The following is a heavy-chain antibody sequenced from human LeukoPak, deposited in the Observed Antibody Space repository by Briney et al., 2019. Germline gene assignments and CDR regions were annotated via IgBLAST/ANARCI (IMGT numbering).Heavy chain of an antibody. D-gene: IGHD5-12*01. Sequence: SETLSLTCTVSSGSINSFYWSWIRQTPGKGLEWIGYIYYTGSTDYNPSLKSRVTISVDTSKNQISLGLGSVTAEDTAIYYCARELYSGSDYWGQGTLVTVSS. CDR3: ARELYSGSDY. V-gene: IGHV4-59*01. CDR1: SGSINSFY. CDR2: IYYTGST. J-gene: IGHJ4*02.